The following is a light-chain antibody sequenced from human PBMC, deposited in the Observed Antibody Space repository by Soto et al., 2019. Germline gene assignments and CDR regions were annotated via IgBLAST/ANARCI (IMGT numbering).Light chain of an antibody. Sequence: EIVLTQSPGTLSLSPGERATLSCRASQSVTSTYVAWYQQKAGQAPRLLIFDASSRAPDIPDRFSGRGSGTDFTLTLSSLEPEDFAVYFCPQYGTSPVTFGPGTKVEIK. CDR1: QSVTSTY. CDR2: DAS. V-gene: IGKV3-20*01. J-gene: IGKJ1*01. CDR3: PQYGTSPVT.